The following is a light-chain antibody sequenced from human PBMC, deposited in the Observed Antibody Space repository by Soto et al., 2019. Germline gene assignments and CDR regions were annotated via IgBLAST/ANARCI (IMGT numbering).Light chain of an antibody. Sequence: QSVLTQPRSVSGSPGQSVTISCTGTSSDVGGYNYVSWYQQQHPGKAPKLMIYDVIKRPSGVPDRCSGSKSGNTASLTISGLQAEDEADYYGCSYAGSYTWVFGGGTQLTVL. CDR2: DVI. CDR1: SSDVGGYNY. J-gene: IGLJ3*02. V-gene: IGLV2-11*01. CDR3: CSYAGSYTWV.